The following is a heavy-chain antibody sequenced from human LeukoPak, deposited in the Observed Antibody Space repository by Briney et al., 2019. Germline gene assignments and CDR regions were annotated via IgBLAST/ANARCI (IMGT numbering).Heavy chain of an antibody. CDR3: AAYIVHGY. J-gene: IGHJ4*02. V-gene: IGHV3-30-3*01. CDR1: GFTFSSYA. Sequence: PGRSLRPSCAASGFTFSSYAMHWVRQAPGKGLEWVAVISYDGSNKYYADSVKGRFTVSRDNSKNTLYLQMNSLRAEDTAVYYCAAYIVHGYWGQGTLVTVSS. D-gene: IGHD2-15*01. CDR2: ISYDGSNK.